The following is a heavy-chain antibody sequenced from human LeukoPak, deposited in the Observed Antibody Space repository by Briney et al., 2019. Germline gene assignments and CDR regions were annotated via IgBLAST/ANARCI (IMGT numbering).Heavy chain of an antibody. J-gene: IGHJ4*02. CDR2: IDWDDDK. D-gene: IGHD3-9*01. Sequence: SGPTLVNPTQTLTLTCTFSGFSLITRGMCVSWIRQPPGKALEWLALIDWDDDKYYSTSLRTRLTISKDNSKNRVVLTMTNMDPVDTATYYCARITYDILTGHHRGYFDYWGQGSLVTVSS. CDR1: GFSLITRGMC. V-gene: IGHV2-70*01. CDR3: ARITYDILTGHHRGYFDY.